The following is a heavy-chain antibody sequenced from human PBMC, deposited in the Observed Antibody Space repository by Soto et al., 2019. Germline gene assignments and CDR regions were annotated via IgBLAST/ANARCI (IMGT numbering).Heavy chain of an antibody. CDR3: AKSDDSSGYPPDY. CDR1: GFTFSSYA. Sequence: EVQLLESGGGLVQSGGSLRLSCAASGFTFSSYAMSWVRQAPGKGLEWVSAISGSGGSTYYADSVKGRFTISRDNSKNTLYLQMNSLRAEDTAVYYCAKSDDSSGYPPDYWGQGTLVTVSS. D-gene: IGHD3-22*01. CDR2: ISGSGGST. V-gene: IGHV3-23*01. J-gene: IGHJ4*02.